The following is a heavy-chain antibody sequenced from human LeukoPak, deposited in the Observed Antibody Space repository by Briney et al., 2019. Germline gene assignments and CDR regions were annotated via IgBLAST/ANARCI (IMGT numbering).Heavy chain of an antibody. J-gene: IGHJ4*02. V-gene: IGHV1-2*02. Sequence: ASVKVSCKASGYTFTGYYMHWVRQAPGQGLEWMGWINPNSGGTSYAQKFQGRVTMTRDTSISTAYMELSRLRSDDTAVYYCARAPPHDYYDSSGYYRYWGQGTLVTVSS. CDR2: INPNSGGT. CDR3: ARAPPHDYYDSSGYYRY. D-gene: IGHD3-22*01. CDR1: GYTFTGYY.